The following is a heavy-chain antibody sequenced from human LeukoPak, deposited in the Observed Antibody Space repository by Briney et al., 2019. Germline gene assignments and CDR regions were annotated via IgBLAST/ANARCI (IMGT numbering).Heavy chain of an antibody. Sequence: ASVKVSCKASGYTFTSYGISWVRQAPGQGLEWMGWISAYNGNTNYAQKLQGRVTMTTDTSTNTAYMELRSLRSDDTAVYYCARAPMVRGVIAWFDPWGQGTLVTVSS. CDR3: ARAPMVRGVIAWFDP. CDR1: GYTFTSYG. D-gene: IGHD3-10*01. J-gene: IGHJ5*02. V-gene: IGHV1-18*01. CDR2: ISAYNGNT.